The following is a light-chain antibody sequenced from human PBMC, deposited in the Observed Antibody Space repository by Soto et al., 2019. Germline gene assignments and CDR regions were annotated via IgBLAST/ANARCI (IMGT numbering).Light chain of an antibody. CDR3: GADHGSGSNCVYV. Sequence: VLTQPPSASASLGASVTLTCTLSSGYSNYKVDWYQQRPGKGPRFVMRVGTGGIVGSKGDGIPDRFSVLGSGLNRYLTIKNIQEEDESDYHCGADHGSGSNCVYVFGTGTKVTV. J-gene: IGLJ1*01. CDR2: VGTGGIVG. V-gene: IGLV9-49*01. CDR1: SGYSNYK.